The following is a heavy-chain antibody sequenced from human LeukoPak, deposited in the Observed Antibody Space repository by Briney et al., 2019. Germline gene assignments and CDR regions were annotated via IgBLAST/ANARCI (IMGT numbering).Heavy chain of an antibody. D-gene: IGHD3-22*01. Sequence: GGSLRLSCAASGFSFSDYGMHWVRQAPGKGLEWVAVISYDGSNKYYADSVKGRFTISRDNSKNTLYLQMNSLRAEDTAVYYCARGVSSGLYYYYGMDVWGQGTTVTVSS. CDR1: GFSFSDYG. J-gene: IGHJ6*02. CDR3: ARGVSSGLYYYYGMDV. V-gene: IGHV3-30*03. CDR2: ISYDGSNK.